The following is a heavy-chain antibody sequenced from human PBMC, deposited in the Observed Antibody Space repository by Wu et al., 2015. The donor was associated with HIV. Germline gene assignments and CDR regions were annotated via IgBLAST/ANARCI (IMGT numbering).Heavy chain of an antibody. V-gene: IGHV4-30-4*01. CDR3: ASLAGVGGYDYDYYFDY. CDR1: GGSIISGDHY. J-gene: IGHJ4*02. Sequence: VQLQESGPGLVKPSQTLSLTCTVSGGSIISGDHYWSWIRQPPGKGLEWIGYIYYSGNTFYSPSLKSRVTISIDTSKSQFSLKLTSVTAADTAVYYCASLAGVGGYDYDYYFDYWGQGTLVTVSS. D-gene: IGHD5-12*01. CDR2: IYYSGNT.